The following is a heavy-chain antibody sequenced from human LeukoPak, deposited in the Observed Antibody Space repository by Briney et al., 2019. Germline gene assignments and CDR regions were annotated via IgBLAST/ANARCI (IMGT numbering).Heavy chain of an antibody. V-gene: IGHV3-74*01. CDR2: INSDGSST. Sequence: GGSLRLSCAASRFTFSDYWMQWVRQAPGKGLVWVSRINSDGSSTTYADSVKGRFTISRDNAKNTLYLQMNSLRAEDTAVYYCATSIYSSSPFDYWGQGTLVTVSS. D-gene: IGHD6-6*01. J-gene: IGHJ4*02. CDR3: ATSIYSSSPFDY. CDR1: RFTFSDYW.